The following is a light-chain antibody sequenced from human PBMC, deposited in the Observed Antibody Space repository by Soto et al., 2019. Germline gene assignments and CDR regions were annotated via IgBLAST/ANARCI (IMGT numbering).Light chain of an antibody. CDR1: QSITTF. Sequence: DIQMTQSPSTLSASIGDRVTITCRASQSITTFLAWYQQKPGKAPQILIYDASKLEPGVPSRLSGGGSGTEFTLTISSLQPDDFATYYCQQYSTYPLTFGGGTKVDI. CDR3: QQYSTYPLT. V-gene: IGKV1-5*01. CDR2: DAS. J-gene: IGKJ4*01.